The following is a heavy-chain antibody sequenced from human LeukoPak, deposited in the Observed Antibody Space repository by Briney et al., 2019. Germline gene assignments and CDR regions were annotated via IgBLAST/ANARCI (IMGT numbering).Heavy chain of an antibody. V-gene: IGHV4-59*12. D-gene: IGHD3-22*01. CDR3: ATRGDYSDTSGNSYDALDI. CDR1: GGSISSYY. CDR2: IYYSGST. Sequence: SETLSLTCAVSGGSISSYYWSWIPPPPGKGLEWVGYIYYSGSTNYNPSLKSRVTVSADPSKTQFSLKLTSVTAADTAVYYCATRGDYSDTSGNSYDALDIWGQGTMVTVSS. J-gene: IGHJ3*02.